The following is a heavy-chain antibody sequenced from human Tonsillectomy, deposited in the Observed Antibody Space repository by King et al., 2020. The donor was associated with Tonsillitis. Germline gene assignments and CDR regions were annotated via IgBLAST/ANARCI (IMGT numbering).Heavy chain of an antibody. J-gene: IGHJ4*02. CDR2: IYYSGCT. Sequence: MQLQESGPGLVKPSETLSLTCTVSGCSISSYYWSWIRQPPGKGLEWIGYIYYSGCTNYNPSLKSRVTISVDTSKNQFSLKLSSVTAADTAVYYCARDQNYYDSSGYYRGGFDYWGQGTLVTVSS. D-gene: IGHD3-22*01. V-gene: IGHV4-59*01. CDR3: ARDQNYYDSSGYYRGGFDY. CDR1: GCSISSYY.